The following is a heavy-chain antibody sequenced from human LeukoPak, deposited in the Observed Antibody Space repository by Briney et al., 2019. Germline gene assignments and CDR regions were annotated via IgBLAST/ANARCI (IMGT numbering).Heavy chain of an antibody. CDR3: ARRDNYDY. CDR1: GFSFSSFG. Sequence: GGSLRLSCLVPGFSFSSFGMHWVRQTPGKGLEFVSAIAASWGNTYYTASAKGRFTISRDNAKNTLYLQMNSLRAEDTAVYYCARRDNYDYWGQGTLVTVSS. J-gene: IGHJ4*02. CDR2: IAASWGNT. V-gene: IGHV3-64*04. D-gene: IGHD2-15*01.